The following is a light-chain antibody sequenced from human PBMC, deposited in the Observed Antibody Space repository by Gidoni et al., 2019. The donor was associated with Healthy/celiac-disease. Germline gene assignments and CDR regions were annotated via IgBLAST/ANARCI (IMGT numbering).Light chain of an antibody. Sequence: QPALTQPASVSGSPGQSITISCTGTSSDVGGYNYVSWYQQHPGKAPKLMIYDVSNRPSGVSKRFSGSKSGNTASLTISGLQAEDEADYYCSSYTSSSTGVFGGGTKLTVL. CDR3: SSYTSSSTGV. CDR1: SSDVGGYNY. J-gene: IGLJ2*01. V-gene: IGLV2-14*03. CDR2: DVS.